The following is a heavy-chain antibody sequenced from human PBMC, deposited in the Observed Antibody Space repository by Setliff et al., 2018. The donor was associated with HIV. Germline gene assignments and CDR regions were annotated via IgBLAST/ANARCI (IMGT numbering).Heavy chain of an antibody. CDR1: GGSFSDHY. D-gene: IGHD3-3*01. CDR2: INQSGIS. V-gene: IGHV4-34*01. J-gene: IGHJ4*02. Sequence: SSETLSLTCAVYGGSFSDHYWTWIRQPPGKGLERIGEINQSGISNFNPSLKSRVTMPIDTPKNQFSLKLSSVTAADTAVYFCARGGGFWSGQLDYWGQGTLVTAPQ. CDR3: ARGGGFWSGQLDY.